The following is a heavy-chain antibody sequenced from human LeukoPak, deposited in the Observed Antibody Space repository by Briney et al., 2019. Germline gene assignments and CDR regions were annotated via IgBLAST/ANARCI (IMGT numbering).Heavy chain of an antibody. CDR3: ARDLGYCSGGSCYDLFDY. V-gene: IGHV3-74*01. CDR2: ILSDGSSS. Sequence: GGSLRLSCAASGFTFSSYWMHWVRQAPGKGLVGVSRILSDGSSSTYADSVKGRFTISRDNAKNTLYLQMKSLRGEDTAVYYCARDLGYCSGGSCYDLFDYWGQGTLVTVSS. CDR1: GFTFSSYW. J-gene: IGHJ4*02. D-gene: IGHD2-15*01.